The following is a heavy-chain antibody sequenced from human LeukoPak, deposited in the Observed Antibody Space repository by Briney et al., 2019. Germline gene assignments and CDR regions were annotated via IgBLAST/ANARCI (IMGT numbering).Heavy chain of an antibody. J-gene: IGHJ6*03. CDR1: GGTFSSYA. V-gene: IGHV1-69*06. D-gene: IGHD6-13*01. CDR3: ARHPAAAGYYYYYMDV. Sequence: ASVKVSCKASGGTFSSYAISWVRQAPGQGLEWMGGIIPIFGTANYAQKFQGRVTITADKSTSTAYMELSSLRSEDTAVYYCARHPAAAGYYYYYMDVWGKGTTVTVSS. CDR2: IIPIFGTA.